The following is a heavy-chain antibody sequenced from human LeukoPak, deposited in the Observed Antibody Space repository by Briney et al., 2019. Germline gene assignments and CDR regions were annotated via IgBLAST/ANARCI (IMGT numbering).Heavy chain of an antibody. D-gene: IGHD6-13*01. V-gene: IGHV3-21*01. CDR2: ISSSSSYI. J-gene: IGHJ5*02. CDR1: GFTFSSYS. Sequence: GGSLRLSCAASGFTFSSYSMNWVRQAPGKGLEWVSSISSSSSYIYYADSVKGRFTISRDNAKNSLYLQMNSLRAEDTAVYYCARGLPYSSSPNWFGPWGQGTLVTVSS. CDR3: ARGLPYSSSPNWFGP.